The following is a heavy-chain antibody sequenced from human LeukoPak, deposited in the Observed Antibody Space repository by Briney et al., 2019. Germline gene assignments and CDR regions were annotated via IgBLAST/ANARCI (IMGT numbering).Heavy chain of an antibody. CDR2: ISAYNGHT. Sequence: VASVKVSCKASGYTFTTYGIGWVRQAPGQGLEWMGWISAYNGHTNYAQKLQGRVTMTTDTSTSTAYMELRSLRSDDTAMYYCARGISGGFDYWGQGTLVTVSS. CDR3: ARGISGGFDY. D-gene: IGHD1-26*01. J-gene: IGHJ4*02. V-gene: IGHV1-18*01. CDR1: GYTFTTYG.